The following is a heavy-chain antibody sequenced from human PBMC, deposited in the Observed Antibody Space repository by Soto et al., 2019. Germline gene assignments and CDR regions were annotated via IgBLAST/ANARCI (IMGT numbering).Heavy chain of an antibody. V-gene: IGHV4-59*08. J-gene: IGHJ4*02. CDR3: ATPSGLGQVSPYFDS. Sequence: QVQLQESGPGLLKPSETLSLTCTVSYASINNYHWTWIRQPPGKGLEWIAYIYYTGTTNFNPSLKGRVTTSVDTSKYTFSLSRPSVTASDTAVHYCATPSGLGQVSPYFDSWGQGRMVPVSS. CDR2: IYYTGTT. D-gene: IGHD6-19*01. CDR1: YASINNYH.